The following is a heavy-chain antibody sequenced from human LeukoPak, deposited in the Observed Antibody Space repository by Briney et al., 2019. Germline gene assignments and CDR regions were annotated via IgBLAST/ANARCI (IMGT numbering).Heavy chain of an antibody. CDR2: ISSSSSYI. CDR1: GFTFSSYS. CDR3: ARHYGDLDAFDI. Sequence: GGSLRLSCAASGFTFSSYSMNWVRQAPGKGLEWVSSISSSSSYIYYADSVKGRFTISRDNAKNSLYLQMNSLRAEDTAVYYCARHYGDLDAFDIWGQGIMVTVSS. V-gene: IGHV3-21*01. D-gene: IGHD4-17*01. J-gene: IGHJ3*02.